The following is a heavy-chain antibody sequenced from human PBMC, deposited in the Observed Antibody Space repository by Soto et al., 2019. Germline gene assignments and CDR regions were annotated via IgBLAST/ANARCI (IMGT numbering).Heavy chain of an antibody. J-gene: IGHJ4*02. Sequence: PGESLKISCKGSGYSFTSYWIGWVRQMPGKGLEWMGIIYPGDSDTRYSPSFQGQATISADKSISTAYLQWSSLKASDTAMYYCARATYYDYVWGSYRQQYYFDYWGQGTLVTVSS. CDR2: IYPGDSDT. D-gene: IGHD3-16*02. CDR3: ARATYYDYVWGSYRQQYYFDY. CDR1: GYSFTSYW. V-gene: IGHV5-51*01.